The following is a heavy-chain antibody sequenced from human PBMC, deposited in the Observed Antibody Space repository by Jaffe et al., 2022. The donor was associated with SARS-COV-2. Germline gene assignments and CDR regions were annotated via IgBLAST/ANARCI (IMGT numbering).Heavy chain of an antibody. CDR3: VRERYSGTYTYFYYGMDV. D-gene: IGHD1-26*01. J-gene: IGHJ6*02. V-gene: IGHV1-18*01. CDR2: ISVYNGKT. Sequence: QVQLFQSGSEVKKPGASVKVPCEASGYNFRRYGISWVRQAPGRGLEWMGWISVYNGKTNYAQKFQGRVIMTADTSTNTVYMELRSLRSDDTAVYYCVRERYSGTYTYFYYGMDVWGPGTTVTVSS. CDR1: GYNFRRYG.